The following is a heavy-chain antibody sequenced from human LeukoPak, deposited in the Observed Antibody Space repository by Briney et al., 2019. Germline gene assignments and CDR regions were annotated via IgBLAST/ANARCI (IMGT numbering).Heavy chain of an antibody. CDR3: TRVGPSTVVDY. J-gene: IGHJ4*02. V-gene: IGHV3-73*01. CDR1: GFTFSDSA. D-gene: IGHD1-26*01. Sequence: GGSLRLSCAASGFTFSDSAIHWVRQASGKGLEWVGRIRSKPQSYATAYDESLKGRFTISRDDSKNTAYLQMSSLKIEDTAVYYSTRVGPSTVVDYWGQGTLVTVSS. CDR2: IRSKPQSYAT.